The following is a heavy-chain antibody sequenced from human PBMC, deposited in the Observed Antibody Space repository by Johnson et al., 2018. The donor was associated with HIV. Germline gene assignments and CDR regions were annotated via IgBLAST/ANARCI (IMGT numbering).Heavy chain of an antibody. V-gene: IGHV3-30*04. CDR1: GFTFSSYA. CDR3: TRARYSSSWYNGDAFDI. D-gene: IGHD6-13*01. Sequence: QVQLVESGGGVVQPGRSLRLSCAASGFTFSSYAMHWVRQAPGKGLEWVAVISYDGSNKYYADSVKGRFTISRDNAKSSLYLQMNSLRAEDTALYYCTRARYSSSWYNGDAFDIWGQGTMVTVSS. J-gene: IGHJ3*02. CDR2: ISYDGSNK.